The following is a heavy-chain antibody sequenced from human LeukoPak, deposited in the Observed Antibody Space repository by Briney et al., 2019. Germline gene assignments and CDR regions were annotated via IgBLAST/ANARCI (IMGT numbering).Heavy chain of an antibody. Sequence: GESLKISCKGSGYMFTNYWIGWVRQMPGKGLEWMGIIYPGDSDIRYSPSFQGQVTISVDKSISTTYLQWNSLKSSDTAMYYCAKTGLHWYFEFWGRGTLVTVSS. CDR3: AKTGLHWYFEF. CDR1: GYMFTNYW. J-gene: IGHJ2*01. V-gene: IGHV5-51*01. CDR2: IYPGDSDI.